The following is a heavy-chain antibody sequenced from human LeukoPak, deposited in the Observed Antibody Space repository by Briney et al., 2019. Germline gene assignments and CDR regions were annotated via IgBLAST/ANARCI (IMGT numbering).Heavy chain of an antibody. D-gene: IGHD2-2*01. CDR1: GGSLSSGDYY. CDR2: IYYSGST. Sequence: PSQTLSLTCTLSGGSLSSGDYYWSWLRQPPGKGLEWIGYIYYSGSTYYNPSLKSRVTISVYTSKNQFSLKLSSVTAADTAVYYCARELSCSSTSCYDYWGQGTLVTVSS. CDR3: ARELSCSSTSCYDY. J-gene: IGHJ4*02. V-gene: IGHV4-30-4*01.